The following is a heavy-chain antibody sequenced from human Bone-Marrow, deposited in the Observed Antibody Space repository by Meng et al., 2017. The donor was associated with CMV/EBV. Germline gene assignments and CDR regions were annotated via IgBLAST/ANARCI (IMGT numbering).Heavy chain of an antibody. D-gene: IGHD1-26*01. CDR2: INPSGGST. Sequence: ASVKVSCKASGYTFTSYYMHWVRQAPGQGLEWMGIINPSGGSTSYAQKFQGRVTMTRDTSTSTVYMGLSSLRSEDTAVYYCARALGATEGWFDPWGQGTLVTVSS. CDR3: ARALGATEGWFDP. J-gene: IGHJ5*02. CDR1: GYTFTSYY. V-gene: IGHV1-46*01.